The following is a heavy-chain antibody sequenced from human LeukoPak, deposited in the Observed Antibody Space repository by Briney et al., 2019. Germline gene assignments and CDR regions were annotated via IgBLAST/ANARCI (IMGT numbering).Heavy chain of an antibody. V-gene: IGHV4-34*01. CDR3: AILYSSSRSF. D-gene: IGHD6-6*01. CDR2: INHSGST. J-gene: IGHJ4*02. CDR1: GGSFSGYY. Sequence: KPSETLSLTCAVYGGSFSGYYWSWIRQPRGKGLEWIGEINHSGSTNYNPSLKSRVTISVDTSKNQFSLKLSSVTAADTAVYYCAILYSSSRSFWGQGTLVTVSS.